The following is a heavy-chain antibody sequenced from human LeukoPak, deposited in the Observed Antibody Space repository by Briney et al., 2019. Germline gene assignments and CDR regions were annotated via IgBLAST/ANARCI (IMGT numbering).Heavy chain of an antibody. J-gene: IGHJ5*02. CDR1: GFTFSSYG. Sequence: GGSLRLSCAASGFTFSSYGMHWVRQAPGKGLEWVSSISSSSSYIYYADSVKGRFTISRDNAKNSLYLQMNSLRAEDTAVYYCARDLGYYPGSDNWFDPWGQGTLVTVSS. D-gene: IGHD2-21*01. CDR2: ISSSSSYI. CDR3: ARDLGYYPGSDNWFDP. V-gene: IGHV3-21*01.